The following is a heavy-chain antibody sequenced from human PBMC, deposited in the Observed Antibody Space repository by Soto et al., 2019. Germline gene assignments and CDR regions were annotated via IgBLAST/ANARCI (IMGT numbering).Heavy chain of an antibody. Sequence: ASVKVSCKVSGYTLTELSMHWVRQAPGKGLEWMGGFDPEDGETIYAQKFQGRVTMTEDTSTDTAYMELSSLRSEDTAVYYCATNPARGVILGFDYWGQGTLVTVSS. CDR1: GYTLTELS. CDR3: ATNPARGVILGFDY. V-gene: IGHV1-24*01. J-gene: IGHJ4*02. D-gene: IGHD3-10*01. CDR2: FDPEDGET.